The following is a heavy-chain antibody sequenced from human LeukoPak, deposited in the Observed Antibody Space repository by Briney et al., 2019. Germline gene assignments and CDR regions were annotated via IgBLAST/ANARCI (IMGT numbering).Heavy chain of an antibody. V-gene: IGHV3-7*01. Sequence: AGGSLRLSCVVSGFTLSSDWMSWVRQVPGKGLEWVANIKKDGIEKYYVESVKGRFTISRDNAKNSLYLQMNSLRAEDTAVYYCARGRYSSRSGGYYFDIWGQGTLVTVSS. CDR2: IKKDGIEK. J-gene: IGHJ4*02. CDR1: GFTLSSDW. D-gene: IGHD2-2*01. CDR3: ARGRYSSRSGGYYFDI.